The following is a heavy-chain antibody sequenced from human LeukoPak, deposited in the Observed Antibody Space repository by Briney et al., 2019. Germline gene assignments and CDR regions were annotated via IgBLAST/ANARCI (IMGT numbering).Heavy chain of an antibody. Sequence: GGSLRLSCAASGFTFSSYWMYWVRQAPGKGLVWVSRINSDGSSTSYADSVKGRFTISRDNAKNTLYLQMNSLRAEDTAVYYCARPLYCSGGSCYYPGAAYYYYGMDVWGKGTTVTVSS. J-gene: IGHJ6*04. CDR3: ARPLYCSGGSCYYPGAAYYYYGMDV. CDR2: INSDGSST. V-gene: IGHV3-74*01. D-gene: IGHD2-15*01. CDR1: GFTFSSYW.